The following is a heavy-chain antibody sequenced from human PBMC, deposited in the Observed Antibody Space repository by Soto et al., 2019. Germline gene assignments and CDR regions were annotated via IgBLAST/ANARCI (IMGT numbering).Heavy chain of an antibody. J-gene: IGHJ4*02. V-gene: IGHV3-30*18. CDR3: AKEKGLYYYDSNGYFDY. CDR2: ISYDGSNK. D-gene: IGHD3-22*01. Sequence: QVQLVESGGGVVQPGRSLRLSCAASGFTFSSYGMHWVRQAPGKGLEWVAVISYDGSNKYYADSVKGRFTISRDNSKNTLYLQMNSLRAEDTAVYHCAKEKGLYYYDSNGYFDYWGQGTLVTVSS. CDR1: GFTFSSYG.